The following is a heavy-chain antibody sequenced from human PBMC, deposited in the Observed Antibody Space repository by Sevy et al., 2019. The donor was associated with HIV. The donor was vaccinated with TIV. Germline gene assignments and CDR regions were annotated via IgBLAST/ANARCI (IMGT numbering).Heavy chain of an antibody. CDR2: ISYNSGSI. CDR3: AKARGGYRNHYYYPMDV. CDR1: RFNFDEFA. J-gene: IGHJ6*02. D-gene: IGHD3-22*01. Sequence: GGSLRLSCAASRFNFDEFAIHWVRQAPGKGLEWVSGISYNSGSIGYADSVKGRFNISRDNAKKSLYLQMNSLRIEDTALYYCAKARGGYRNHYYYPMDVWGQGTTVTVSS. V-gene: IGHV3-9*01.